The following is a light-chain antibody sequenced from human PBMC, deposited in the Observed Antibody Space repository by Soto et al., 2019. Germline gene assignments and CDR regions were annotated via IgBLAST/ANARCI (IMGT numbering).Light chain of an antibody. V-gene: IGKV1-9*01. CDR3: QQRKSYPIT. Sequence: DIQLTQSPSFLSASVGDRVTITCRASQDINTYLAWYQQKPGKAPKLLIVSASTLQNGVPSRFSGSGSGTEFTVTITSLQPEDFATYYCQQRKSYPITFGQGTRLEIK. CDR2: SAS. CDR1: QDINTY. J-gene: IGKJ5*01.